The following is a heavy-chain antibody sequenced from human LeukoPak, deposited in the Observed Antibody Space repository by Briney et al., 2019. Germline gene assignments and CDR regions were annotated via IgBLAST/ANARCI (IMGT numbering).Heavy chain of an antibody. V-gene: IGHV1-8*03. Sequence: ASVKVSCRASGYTFIAYYMHWVRQATGQGLEWMGWMNPNSGNTGYAQKFQGRVTITRNPSISTAYMEMSSLRYEDTAVYYCARALGPAGYRWWFDPWGQGTLVTVSS. CDR3: ARALGPAGYRWWFDP. J-gene: IGHJ5*02. CDR1: GYTFIAYY. CDR2: MNPNSGNT. D-gene: IGHD2-2*01.